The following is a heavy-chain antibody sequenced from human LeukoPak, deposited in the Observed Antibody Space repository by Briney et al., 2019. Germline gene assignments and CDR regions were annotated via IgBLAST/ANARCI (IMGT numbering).Heavy chain of an antibody. Sequence: SDTLSLTCIVSGGSISNYYWNWLRQPPGKGLEWIGHIIYSGSTNYNPTLKSRVTISVDTSKNQFSLRLSSVTAADTALYYGVRFSSSWSYFDCWGQGTLVTGSS. CDR2: IIYSGST. D-gene: IGHD6-13*01. V-gene: IGHV4-59*07. CDR3: VRFSSSWSYFDC. J-gene: IGHJ4*02. CDR1: GGSISNYY.